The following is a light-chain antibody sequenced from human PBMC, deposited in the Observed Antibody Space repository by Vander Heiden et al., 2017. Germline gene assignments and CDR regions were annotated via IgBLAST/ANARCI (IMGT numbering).Light chain of an antibody. CDR1: QSISSY. CDR2: AAS. CDR3: QQSNSTPGT. J-gene: IGKJ4*01. Sequence: DIQMTQSPSSLSASVGDRVTITCRASQSISSYLNWYQQKPGKVPKLLIYAASSLQCGVPSRFSGSGSGTDFTLTISSLQPEDVATYYCQQSNSTPGTFGQGTKVEIK. V-gene: IGKV1-39*01.